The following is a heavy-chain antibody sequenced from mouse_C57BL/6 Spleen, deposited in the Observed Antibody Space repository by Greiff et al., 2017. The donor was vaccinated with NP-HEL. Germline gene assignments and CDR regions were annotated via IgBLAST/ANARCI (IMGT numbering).Heavy chain of an antibody. Sequence: QVQLQQPGAELVKPGASVKLSCKASGYTFTSYWMHWVKQRPGQGLEWIGMIHPNSGSTNYNEKFKSKATLTVDKSSSTAYMQLSSLTSEDSAVDYSASSNDYDGWDMDVWGTGTTVTVSS. D-gene: IGHD2-4*01. CDR2: IHPNSGST. J-gene: IGHJ1*03. CDR1: GYTFTSYW. V-gene: IGHV1-64*01. CDR3: ASSNDYDGWDMDV.